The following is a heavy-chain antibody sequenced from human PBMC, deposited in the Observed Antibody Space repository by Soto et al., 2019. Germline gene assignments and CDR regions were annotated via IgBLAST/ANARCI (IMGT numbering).Heavy chain of an antibody. V-gene: IGHV1-2*02. D-gene: IGHD6-19*01. CDR1: GYTFTGND. Sequence: ASVNVSCKSSGYTFTGNDIHWVRQAPGQGLEWMGWINRNSGGTKYSQEFQGRVTMTRDTSISTAYMELSRLRSDDTAVYYCARDFAVASDYWGQGTLVTVSS. CDR2: INRNSGGT. CDR3: ARDFAVASDY. J-gene: IGHJ4*02.